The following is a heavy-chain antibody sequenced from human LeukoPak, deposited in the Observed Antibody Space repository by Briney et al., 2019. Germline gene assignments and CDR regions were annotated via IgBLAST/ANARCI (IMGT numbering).Heavy chain of an antibody. D-gene: IGHD1-14*01. J-gene: IGHJ4*02. CDR3: ARGRSRTVEADY. CDR2: INHSGST. V-gene: IGHV4-34*01. CDR1: GGSFSGYY. Sequence: PSETLSLTCAVYGGSFSGYYWSWIRQPPGKGLEWIGEINHSGSTNYNPSLKSRVTISVDTSKNQFSLKLSSVTAADTAVYYCARGRSRTVEADYCGQGTLVTVSS.